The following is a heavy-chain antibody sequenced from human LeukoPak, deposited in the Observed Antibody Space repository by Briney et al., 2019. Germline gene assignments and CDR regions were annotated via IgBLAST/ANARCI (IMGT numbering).Heavy chain of an antibody. CDR3: ANFEGSSQAFHI. CDR2: ILYDGSNK. CDR1: GCTFSAYA. V-gene: IGHV3-30*18. J-gene: IGHJ3*02. D-gene: IGHD6-13*01. Sequence: WRTLRLSCAASGCTFSAYAWHWVRQPPGQGLEWVASILYDGSNKYYPDSVNGRFSIYRDNSNYTLYLQMNSLTAEATAVYYCANFEGSSQAFHIWGPGKLVTVSS.